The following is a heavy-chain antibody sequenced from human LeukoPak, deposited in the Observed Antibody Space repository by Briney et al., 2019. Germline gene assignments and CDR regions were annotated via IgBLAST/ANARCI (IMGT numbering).Heavy chain of an antibody. CDR1: GFTFSSYA. D-gene: IGHD3-22*01. V-gene: IGHV3-23*01. Sequence: GGSLRLSCAASGFTFSSYAMSWVRQAPGKGLEWVSAISGSGGSIYYADSVKGRFTISRDNSKNTLYLQMNSLRAEDTAVYYCARESPPQYSYDSSSYLGPMDAFDIWGQGTMVTVSS. CDR2: ISGSGGSI. J-gene: IGHJ3*02. CDR3: ARESPPQYSYDSSSYLGPMDAFDI.